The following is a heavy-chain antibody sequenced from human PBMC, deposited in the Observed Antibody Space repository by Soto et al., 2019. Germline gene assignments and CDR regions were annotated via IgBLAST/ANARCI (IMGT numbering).Heavy chain of an antibody. D-gene: IGHD3-22*01. CDR2: ISYDGSNK. CDR3: AKDVADYYDSSGYCDY. CDR1: GFTFSSYG. Sequence: GGSLRLSCAASGFTFSSYGMHWVRQAPGKGLEWVAVISYDGSNKYYADSVKGRFTISRDNSKNTLYLQMNSLRAEDTAVYYCAKDVADYYDSSGYCDYWGQGTLVTVSS. V-gene: IGHV3-30*18. J-gene: IGHJ4*02.